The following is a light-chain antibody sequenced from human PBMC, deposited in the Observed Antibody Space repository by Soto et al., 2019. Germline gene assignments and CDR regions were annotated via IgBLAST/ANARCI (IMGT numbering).Light chain of an antibody. Sequence: EIVLTQSPATLSLSPGERATLSCRASQSVGSYLAWYQHKPGQAPRLLIYGASNRATDIPGRFSGRGSGTDFTLTLSSLESGDSAVYYCQQRDKWPRTFGQGTKLEIK. CDR1: QSVGSY. CDR2: GAS. CDR3: QQRDKWPRT. J-gene: IGKJ2*01. V-gene: IGKV3-11*01.